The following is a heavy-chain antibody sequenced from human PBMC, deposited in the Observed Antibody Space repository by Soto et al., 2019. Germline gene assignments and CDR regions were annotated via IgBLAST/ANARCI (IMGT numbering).Heavy chain of an antibody. CDR1: GGSISSSSFY. CDR2: IYYSGST. D-gene: IGHD3-10*01. J-gene: IGHJ4*02. CDR3: VITMVRGVTQFDY. Sequence: QLQLQESGPGLVKPSETLSLTCTVSGGSISSSSFYWGWIRQPPGKGLEWIGSIYYSGSTYYNPSLKSRVTISVDTSKNQFSLKLSSVTAADTAVYYCVITMVRGVTQFDYWGQGTLVTVSS. V-gene: IGHV4-39*01.